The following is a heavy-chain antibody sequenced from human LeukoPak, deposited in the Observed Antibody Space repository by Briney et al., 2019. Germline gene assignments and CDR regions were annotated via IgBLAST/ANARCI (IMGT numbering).Heavy chain of an antibody. CDR2: IRSKANSYAT. CDR1: GFTFSGSA. D-gene: IGHD4-17*01. CDR3: TRITVTTGN. V-gene: IGHV3-73*01. Sequence: PGGSLRLSCAASGFTFSGSAMHWVRQASGKGLEWVGRIRSKANSYATAYAASVKGRFTISRDDSKNTAYLQMNGLKTEDTAVYYCTRITVTTGNWGQGTLVTLSS. J-gene: IGHJ4*02.